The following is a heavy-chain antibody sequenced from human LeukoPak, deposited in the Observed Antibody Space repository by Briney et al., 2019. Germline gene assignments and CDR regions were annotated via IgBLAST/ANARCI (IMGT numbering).Heavy chain of an antibody. CDR2: IYYSGST. J-gene: IGHJ2*01. Sequence: SETLSLTCAVYGGSFSGYYWSWIRQPPGKGLEWIGYIYYSGSTNYNPSLKSRVTISVDTSKNQFSLKLSSVTAADTAVYYCARRAADNWYFDLWGRGTLVTVSS. V-gene: IGHV4-59*01. CDR3: ARRAADNWYFDL. D-gene: IGHD6-13*01. CDR1: GGSFSGYY.